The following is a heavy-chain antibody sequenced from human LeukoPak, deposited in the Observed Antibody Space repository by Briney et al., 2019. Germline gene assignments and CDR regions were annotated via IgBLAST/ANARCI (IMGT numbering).Heavy chain of an antibody. CDR3: ASSITMVRGVSDGVFDY. D-gene: IGHD3-10*01. Sequence: SETLSLTCTVSGGSISSYYWSWIRQPPGKGLEWIGYIYYSGSTNYNPSLKSRVTISVDTSKNQFSLKLSSVTAADTAVYYCASSITMVRGVSDGVFDYWGQGTLVTVSS. V-gene: IGHV4-59*01. CDR1: GGSISSYY. CDR2: IYYSGST. J-gene: IGHJ4*02.